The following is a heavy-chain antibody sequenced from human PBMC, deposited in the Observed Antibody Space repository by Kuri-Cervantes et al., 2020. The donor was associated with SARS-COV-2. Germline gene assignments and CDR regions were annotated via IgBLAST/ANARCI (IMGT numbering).Heavy chain of an antibody. CDR2: IKQDGSEK. CDR1: GFTFSSYW. Sequence: GGSLRLSCAASGFTFSSYWMSWVRQAPGKGLEWVANIKQDGSEKYYVDSVKGRFTISRDNSKNTLYLQMNSLRAEDTAVYYCARSPSMIVVVISPRADYWGQGTLVTVSS. J-gene: IGHJ4*02. CDR3: ARSPSMIVVVISPRADY. V-gene: IGHV3-7*01. D-gene: IGHD3-22*01.